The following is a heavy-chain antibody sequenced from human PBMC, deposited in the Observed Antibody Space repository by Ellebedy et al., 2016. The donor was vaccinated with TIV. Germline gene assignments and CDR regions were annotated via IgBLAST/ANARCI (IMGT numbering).Heavy chain of an antibody. Sequence: GESLKISCKGSGYSFINYWISWVRQMPGKGLEWMGRIDPSDSYTSYGPSFQGHVTISVDKSTSTAYLQWSNLKASDTAMYYCARIEGGVRDYWGQGTLVTVSS. CDR2: IDPSDSYT. CDR1: GYSFINYW. V-gene: IGHV5-10-1*01. CDR3: ARIEGGVRDY. D-gene: IGHD3-10*01. J-gene: IGHJ4*02.